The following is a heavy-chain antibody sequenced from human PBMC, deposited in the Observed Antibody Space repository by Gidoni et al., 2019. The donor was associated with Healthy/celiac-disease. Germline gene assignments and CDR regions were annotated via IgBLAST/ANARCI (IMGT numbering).Heavy chain of an antibody. D-gene: IGHD2-2*02. Sequence: QVQLQESGPGLVTPSQTLSLTCTVSGGSISSGCYYCICIPQHPGKGLEWIGYIYYSGSTYYNPSLKSRVTISVETSKNQFSLKLSSVTDADTAVYYCARDWAVDCSSTSCYKGYYYYGMDVWGQGTTVTVSS. CDR2: IYYSGST. CDR3: ARDWAVDCSSTSCYKGYYYYGMDV. CDR1: GGSISSGCYY. V-gene: IGHV4-31*03. J-gene: IGHJ6*02.